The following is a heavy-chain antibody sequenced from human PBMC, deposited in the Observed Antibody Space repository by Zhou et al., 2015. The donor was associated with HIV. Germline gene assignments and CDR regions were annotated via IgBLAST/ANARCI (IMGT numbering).Heavy chain of an antibody. D-gene: IGHD5-12*01. V-gene: IGHV1-8*01. CDR3: ARVEYSGYDHDY. CDR1: GYTFTNYD. CDR2: MNPNSGNT. Sequence: QVHLVQSGAEVKKPGASVKVSCKASGYTFTNYDINWVRQATGQGLEWMGWMNPNSGNTGYAQKFQGRVTMTRNTSISTAYMELSSLRSEDTAVYYCARVEYSGYDHDYWGQGTLVTVSS. J-gene: IGHJ4*02.